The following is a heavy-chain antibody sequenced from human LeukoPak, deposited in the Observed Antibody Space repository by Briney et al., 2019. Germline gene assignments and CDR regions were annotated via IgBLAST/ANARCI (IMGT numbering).Heavy chain of an antibody. CDR3: ARALQHYFGSGGSDY. CDR2: IYHSGST. V-gene: IGHV4-4*02. Sequence: PSEILSLTCAVSGGSIGSDNWWGWVRQTPGKGLEWIGEIYHSGSTNYNPSLKSRVTISVDNSKNQFSLKLSSVTAADTAVYYCARALQHYFGSGGSDYWGQGTLVTVSS. J-gene: IGHJ4*02. CDR1: GGSIGSDNW. D-gene: IGHD3-10*01.